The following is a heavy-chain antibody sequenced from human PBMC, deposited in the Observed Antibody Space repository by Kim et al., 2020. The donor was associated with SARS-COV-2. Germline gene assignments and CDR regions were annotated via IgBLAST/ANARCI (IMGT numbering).Heavy chain of an antibody. CDR2: IYYSGST. J-gene: IGHJ4*02. CDR3: ARQAAMITFGGVIVSFFDY. D-gene: IGHD3-16*02. Sequence: SETLSLTCTVSGGSISSSSYYWGWIRQPPGKGREWIGSIYYSGSTYYNPSLKSRVTISVDTSKNQFSLKLSSVTAADTAVYYCARQAAMITFGGVIVSFFDYWGQGTLVTVSS. V-gene: IGHV4-39*01. CDR1: GGSISSSSYY.